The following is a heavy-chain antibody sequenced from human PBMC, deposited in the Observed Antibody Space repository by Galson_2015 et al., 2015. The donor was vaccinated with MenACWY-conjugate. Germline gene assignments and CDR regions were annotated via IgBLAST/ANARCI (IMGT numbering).Heavy chain of an antibody. CDR2: ISAYNGNI. Sequence: SGKVSCKASGYTFTSYGFSWVRQAPGQGLEWIGWISAYNGNINYAQKFQGRATMTTDTSTSTAYMELRSLRSDDTAVYYCARRSGWTNDAFDIWGQGTMVTVSS. V-gene: IGHV1-18*01. J-gene: IGHJ3*02. CDR3: ARRSGWTNDAFDI. D-gene: IGHD6-19*01. CDR1: GYTFTSYG.